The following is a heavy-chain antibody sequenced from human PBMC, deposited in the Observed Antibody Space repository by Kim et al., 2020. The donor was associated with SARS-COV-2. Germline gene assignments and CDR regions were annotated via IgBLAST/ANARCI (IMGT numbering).Heavy chain of an antibody. CDR3: VRHAVVSATSWCDP. V-gene: IGHV3-11*01. CDR2: MTSSGDFT. CDR1: GFAVSDYF. J-gene: IGHJ5*02. D-gene: IGHD2-21*02. Sequence: GGSLRLSCAASGFAVSDYFMSWIRQTPGKGLEWLSYMTSSGDFTHYADSVKGRVFVSRDTAKNTLSLQMNSLGVEDTAMYYCVRHAVVSATSWCDPWGQGPLVTVSS.